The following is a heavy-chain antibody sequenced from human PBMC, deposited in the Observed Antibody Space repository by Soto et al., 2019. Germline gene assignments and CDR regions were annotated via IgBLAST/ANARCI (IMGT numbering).Heavy chain of an antibody. J-gene: IGHJ5*02. CDR1: GGSFSGYY. D-gene: IGHD6-19*01. CDR3: ARAFTAVAGTVDP. Sequence: QVQLQQWGAGLLKPSETLSLTCAVYGGSFSGYYWSWIRQPPGKGLEWIGEINHSGSTNYNPSLKSRVTLSVDTSKNQFSLKLSSVTAADTAVDYCARAFTAVAGTVDPWGQGTMVTVSS. CDR2: INHSGST. V-gene: IGHV4-34*01.